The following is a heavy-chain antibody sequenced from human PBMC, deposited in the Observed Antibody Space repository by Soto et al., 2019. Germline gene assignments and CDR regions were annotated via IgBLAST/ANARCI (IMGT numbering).Heavy chain of an antibody. J-gene: IGHJ4*02. D-gene: IGHD4-4*01. CDR2: INSDGNST. Sequence: EVQLVESGGGLVQPGGSLRLSCAASGFTFSPFWMHWVRQVPGKGPVWVSRINSDGNSTSYADSVKGRFTISRDNAKNMLYLQMKGLSAEDRAVYDCASGSNRFDYWGSGTLVSVSS. CDR3: ASGSNRFDY. V-gene: IGHV3-74*01. CDR1: GFTFSPFW.